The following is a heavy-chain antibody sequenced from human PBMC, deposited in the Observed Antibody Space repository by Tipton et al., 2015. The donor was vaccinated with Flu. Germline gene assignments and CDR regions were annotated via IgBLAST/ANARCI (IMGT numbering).Heavy chain of an antibody. CDR1: GGSFSGYY. J-gene: IGHJ6*02. Sequence: LRLSCAVYGGSFSGYYWSWIRQPPGKGLEWIGEINHSGSTNYNPSLKSRVTISVDTSKNQFSLKLSSVTAADTAVYYCARELNYGMDVWGQGATVTVSS. CDR2: INHSGST. CDR3: ARELNYGMDV. V-gene: IGHV4-34*01.